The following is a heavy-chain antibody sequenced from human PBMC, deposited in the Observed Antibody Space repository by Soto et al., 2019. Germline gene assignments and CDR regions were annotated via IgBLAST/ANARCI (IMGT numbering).Heavy chain of an antibody. D-gene: IGHD4-17*01. Sequence: GGSLRLSCAAYGFTFSSYAMSWVRQAPGKGLEWVSAISGSGGSTYYADSVKGRFTISRDNSKNTLYLQMNSLRAEDTAVYYCAKGRLTTVTTALDYWGQGTLVTVSS. CDR2: ISGSGGST. V-gene: IGHV3-23*01. J-gene: IGHJ4*02. CDR3: AKGRLTTVTTALDY. CDR1: GFTFSSYA.